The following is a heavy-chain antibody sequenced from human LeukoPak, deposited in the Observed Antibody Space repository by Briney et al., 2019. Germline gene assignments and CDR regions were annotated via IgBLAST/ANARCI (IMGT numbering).Heavy chain of an antibody. J-gene: IGHJ4*02. CDR2: IRRDGSRI. D-gene: IGHD2/OR15-2a*01. V-gene: IGHV3-48*01. CDR1: GFSFSSYS. Sequence: GGSLRLSCAAPGFSFSSYSMNWVRQAPGKGLERISYIRRDGSRIYYADSVEGRFTISRDNAKNSLYLQMDSLRVEDTAVYYCTRDPHALDFWGQGTLVTVSS. CDR3: TRDPHALDF.